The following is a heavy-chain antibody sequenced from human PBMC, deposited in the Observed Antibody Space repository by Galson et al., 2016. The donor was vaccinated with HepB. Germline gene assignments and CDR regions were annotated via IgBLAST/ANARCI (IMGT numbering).Heavy chain of an antibody. CDR1: GFTFSDYY. Sequence: SLRLSCAASGFTFSDYYMNWIRQAPGKGLEWVSYITSSSTYTNYADSVKGRFTISRDNAKNSLYLQMNSLRAEDTAAYYCARTARFGVVMASPYDAFDIWGQGTMVTVSS. CDR2: ITSSSTYT. D-gene: IGHD3-3*01. J-gene: IGHJ3*02. CDR3: ARTARFGVVMASPYDAFDI. V-gene: IGHV3-11*06.